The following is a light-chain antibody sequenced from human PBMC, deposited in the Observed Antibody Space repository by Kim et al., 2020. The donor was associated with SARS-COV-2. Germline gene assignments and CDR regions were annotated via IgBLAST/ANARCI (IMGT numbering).Light chain of an antibody. V-gene: IGKV3D-20*02. CDR2: GAS. J-gene: IGKJ5*01. Sequence: SPGERATLSCRASQSLSSEYLAWYLQTSGQPPRLLIFGASSRAAGIPDRFSGSGSGTDFTLTISRLEPEDFAVYFCQQRRDWPITFGQGTRLEIK. CDR1: QSLSSEY. CDR3: QQRRDWPIT.